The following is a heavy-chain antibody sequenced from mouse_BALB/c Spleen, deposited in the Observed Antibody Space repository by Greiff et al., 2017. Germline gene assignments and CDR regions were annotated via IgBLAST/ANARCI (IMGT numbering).Heavy chain of an antibody. CDR2: ISYSGST. CDR1: GYSITSDYA. V-gene: IGHV3-2*02. Sequence: EVKLQESGPGLVKPSQSLSLTCTVTGYSITSDYAWNWIRQFPGNKLEWMGYISYSGSTSYNPSLKSRISITRDTSKNQFFLQLNSVTTEDTATYYCASGIEGAMDYWGQGTSVTVSS. J-gene: IGHJ4*01. CDR3: ASGIEGAMDY.